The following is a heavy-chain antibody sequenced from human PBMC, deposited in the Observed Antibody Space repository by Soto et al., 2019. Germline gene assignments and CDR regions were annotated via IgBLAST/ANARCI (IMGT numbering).Heavy chain of an antibody. CDR1: GYTFTSYG. J-gene: IGHJ5*02. Sequence: ASVKVSCKASGYTFTSYGISWVRQAPGQGLEWMGWISAYNGNTNYAQKLQGRVTMTTDTSTSTAYMELRSLRSDDTAVYYCARDSKVATHNWFDPWGQGTLVTVSS. CDR2: ISAYNGNT. D-gene: IGHD5-12*01. CDR3: ARDSKVATHNWFDP. V-gene: IGHV1-18*01.